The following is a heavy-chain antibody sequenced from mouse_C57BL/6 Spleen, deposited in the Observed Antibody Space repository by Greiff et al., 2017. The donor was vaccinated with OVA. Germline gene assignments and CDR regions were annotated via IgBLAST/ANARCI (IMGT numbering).Heavy chain of an antibody. CDR3: ARKGIYYCNYDY. Sequence: QVQLQQPGAELVRPGSSVKLSCKASGYTFTSYWMHWVKQRPIQGLEWIGNIDPSDSETHYNQKFKDKATLTVDKSSSTAYMQLSSLTSEDSAVYCCARKGIYYCNYDYWVQGTTLTVSS. J-gene: IGHJ2*01. CDR2: IDPSDSET. D-gene: IGHD2-1*01. V-gene: IGHV1-52*01. CDR1: GYTFTSYW.